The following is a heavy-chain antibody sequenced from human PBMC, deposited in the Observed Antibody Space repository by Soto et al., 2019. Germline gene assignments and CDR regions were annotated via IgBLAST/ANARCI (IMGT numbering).Heavy chain of an antibody. D-gene: IGHD2-2*01. CDR3: ARAPSSSTSRGAFDY. V-gene: IGHV3-21*01. J-gene: IGHJ4*02. CDR2: ISSSSSYI. Sequence: GGSLRLSCAASGFTFSSYSMNWVRQAPGKGLEWVSSISSSSSYIYYADSVKGRFTISRDNAKNSLYLQMNSLRAEDTAVYYCARAPSSSTSRGAFDYWGQGTLVTVSS. CDR1: GFTFSSYS.